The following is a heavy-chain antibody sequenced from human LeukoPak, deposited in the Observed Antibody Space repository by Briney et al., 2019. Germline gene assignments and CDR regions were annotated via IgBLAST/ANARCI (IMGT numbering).Heavy chain of an antibody. CDR2: ISGSGGST. V-gene: IGHV3-23*01. CDR1: GFTFSSYG. CDR3: AKGTPYSSGWYFDY. Sequence: GGSLRLSCAASGFTFSSYGMSWVRQAPGKGLEWVSAISGSGGSTYYGDSVKGRFTISRDNSKSTLYLQMNSLRAEDTAVYYCAKGTPYSSGWYFDYWGQGTLVTVSS. J-gene: IGHJ4*02. D-gene: IGHD6-19*01.